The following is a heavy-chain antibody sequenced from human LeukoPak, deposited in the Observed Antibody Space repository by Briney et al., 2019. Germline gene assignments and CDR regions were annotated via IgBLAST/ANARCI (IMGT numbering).Heavy chain of an antibody. CDR1: GGTFSSYA. Sequence: SVKVSCKASGGTFSSYAISWVRQAPGQGLEWMGGIIPIFGTANYAQKFQGRVTITADKSTSTAYMELSSLRSEDTAVYYCGRLFRLLLWPVDYWGQGTLVTVSS. CDR3: GRLFRLLLWPVDY. D-gene: IGHD3-10*01. CDR2: IIPIFGTA. J-gene: IGHJ4*02. V-gene: IGHV1-69*06.